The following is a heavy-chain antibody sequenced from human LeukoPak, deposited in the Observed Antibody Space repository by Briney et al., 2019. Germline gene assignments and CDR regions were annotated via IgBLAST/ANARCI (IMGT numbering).Heavy chain of an antibody. V-gene: IGHV3-23*01. J-gene: IGHJ4*02. CDR1: GFTFSSYA. CDR2: ISGSGGST. Sequence: GGSLRLSCAASGFTFSSYAMSWVRQAPGKGLEWVSAISGSGGSTYYADSVKGRFTISRDNSKNTLYLQMNSLRAEDTAVYYCAKTPPDLHSGSWYPPPFGYWGQGTLVTVSS. CDR3: AKTPPDLHSGSWYPPPFGY. D-gene: IGHD6-13*01.